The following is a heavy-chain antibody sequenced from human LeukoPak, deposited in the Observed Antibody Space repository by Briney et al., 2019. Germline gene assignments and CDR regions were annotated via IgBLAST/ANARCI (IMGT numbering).Heavy chain of an antibody. CDR3: TRDSSYMTTVDY. V-gene: IGHV4-38-2*02. CDR2: ISHSGST. CDR1: GFSISSGYY. D-gene: IGHD4-17*01. Sequence: SETLSLTCTVSGFSISSGYYWGWIRQPPGKGLEWIGSISHSGSTYYNPSLKSRVTISLDTSKNQFSLKLSSVTAADTAVYYCTRDSSYMTTVDYWGQGTLVTASS. J-gene: IGHJ4*02.